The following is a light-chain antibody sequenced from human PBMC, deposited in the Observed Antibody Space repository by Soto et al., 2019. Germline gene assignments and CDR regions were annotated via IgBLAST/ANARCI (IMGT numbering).Light chain of an antibody. J-gene: IGKJ4*01. CDR2: GAS. V-gene: IGKV3-20*01. CDR3: QQYGSSPLT. CDR1: QSVSSN. Sequence: GERATLSCRASQSVSSNLAWYQQKPGQAPRLLIYGASSRATGIPDRFSGSGSGTDFTLTISRLEPEDFAVYYCQQYGSSPLTFGGVTKV.